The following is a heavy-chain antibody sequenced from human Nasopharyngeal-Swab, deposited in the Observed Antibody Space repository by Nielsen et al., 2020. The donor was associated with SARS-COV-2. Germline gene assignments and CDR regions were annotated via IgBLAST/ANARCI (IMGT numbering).Heavy chain of an antibody. D-gene: IGHD2-2*01. CDR1: GFTFSNAW. CDR2: IKSKTDGGTT. Sequence: GESLKISCAASGFTFSNAWMSWVRQAPGKGLEWVGRIKSKTDGGTTDYAAPVKGRFTISRDDSKNTLYLQMNSLKTEDTAVYYCTTEGLDCSSTSCYVRDYYYGRDVWGQGTTVTVAS. CDR3: TTEGLDCSSTSCYVRDYYYGRDV. V-gene: IGHV3-15*01. J-gene: IGHJ6*02.